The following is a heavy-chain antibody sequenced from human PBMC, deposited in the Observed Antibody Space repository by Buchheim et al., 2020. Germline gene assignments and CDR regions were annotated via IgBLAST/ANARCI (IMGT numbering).Heavy chain of an antibody. CDR1: GFSFSSNW. D-gene: IGHD3/OR15-3a*01. CDR3: TDLGTY. CDR2: INQYGSAE. J-gene: IGHJ4*02. Sequence: DVQLVESGGGLVQPGGSLRLSCASSGFSFSSNWMSWVRQAPGKGPEWVANINQYGSAEYYVDSVKGRFTISRDNAKNTLYLQMNILRAEDTAVYYCTDLGTYWGQGTL. V-gene: IGHV3-7*01.